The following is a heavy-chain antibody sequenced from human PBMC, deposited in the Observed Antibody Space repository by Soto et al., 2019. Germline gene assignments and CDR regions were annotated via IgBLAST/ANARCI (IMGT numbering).Heavy chain of an antibody. D-gene: IGHD6-13*01. CDR1: GFTFSSYA. Sequence: GGSLRLSCAASGFTFSSYAMSWVRQAPGKGLEWVSAISGSGGSTYYADSVKGRFTISRDNSKNTLYLQMNSLRAEDTAVYYCAKDPEGYSSSWTFDYWGQGTLVTVSS. V-gene: IGHV3-23*01. CDR3: AKDPEGYSSSWTFDY. CDR2: ISGSGGST. J-gene: IGHJ4*02.